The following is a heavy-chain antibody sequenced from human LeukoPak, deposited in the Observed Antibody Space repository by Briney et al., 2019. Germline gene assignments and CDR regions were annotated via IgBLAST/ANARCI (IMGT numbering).Heavy chain of an antibody. J-gene: IGHJ4*02. D-gene: IGHD5-12*01. CDR1: GFTFSSYA. CDR2: ISGSGGST. V-gene: IGHV3-23*01. CDR3: AKVGIVATPPYYFDY. Sequence: PGGSLRLSCAASGFTFSSYAMSWVRQAPGKGLEWVSAISGSGGSTYYADSVKGRFTISRDNSKNTLYLQMSSLRAEDTAVYYCAKVGIVATPPYYFDYWGQGTLVTVSS.